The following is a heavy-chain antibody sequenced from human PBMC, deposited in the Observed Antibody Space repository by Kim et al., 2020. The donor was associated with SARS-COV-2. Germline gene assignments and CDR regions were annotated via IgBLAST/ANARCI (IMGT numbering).Heavy chain of an antibody. V-gene: IGHV3-20*03. CDR3: ARAVDLDPNAFDI. Sequence: GYALAVKGRFTISRDNDKNSLHLQMTFLRTEDTALYYCARAVDLDPNAFDIWGQGTMVTVSS. J-gene: IGHJ3*02. D-gene: IGHD3-9*01.